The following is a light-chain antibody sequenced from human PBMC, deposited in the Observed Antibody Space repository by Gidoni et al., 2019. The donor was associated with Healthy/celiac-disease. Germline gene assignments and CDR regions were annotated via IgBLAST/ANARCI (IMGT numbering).Light chain of an antibody. J-gene: IGKJ1*01. V-gene: IGKV1-39*01. CDR2: AAS. CDR1: QSISSY. CDR3: QQSYSTLVA. Sequence: IPMTQSPSALSASVGDRVTITCRASQSISSYLNWYQQKPGKAPKLLSYAASSLQSGVPSRFSGSGSGTDFTLTISSLQPEDFGTYYCQQSYSTLVAFXQXTKVEIK.